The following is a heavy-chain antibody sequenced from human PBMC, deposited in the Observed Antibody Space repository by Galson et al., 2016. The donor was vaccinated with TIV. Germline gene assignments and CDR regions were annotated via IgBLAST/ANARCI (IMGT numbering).Heavy chain of an antibody. Sequence: SLRLSCAASGFTFTSHSMNWVRQAPGKGLEWVSSISTYSSYIYYADSVKGRFTISRDNAKNSLYLQMNSLRAEDPAVYYCARDDGYGGSYPDAFGLWGQGTMVTVAS. CDR1: GFTFTSHS. J-gene: IGHJ3*01. CDR3: ARDDGYGGSYPDAFGL. CDR2: ISTYSSYI. V-gene: IGHV3-21*01. D-gene: IGHD3-16*02.